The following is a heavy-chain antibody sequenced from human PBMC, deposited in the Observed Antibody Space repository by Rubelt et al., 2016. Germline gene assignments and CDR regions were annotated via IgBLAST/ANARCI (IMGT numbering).Heavy chain of an antibody. Sequence: KGLEWVSAISGSGGSTYYADSVKGRFTISRDNSKNTLYLQMNSLRAEDTAVYYCAKDSSRLGRGYWGQGTLVTVSS. CDR2: ISGSGGST. D-gene: IGHD3-16*01. V-gene: IGHV3-23*01. CDR3: AKDSSRLGRGY. J-gene: IGHJ4*02.